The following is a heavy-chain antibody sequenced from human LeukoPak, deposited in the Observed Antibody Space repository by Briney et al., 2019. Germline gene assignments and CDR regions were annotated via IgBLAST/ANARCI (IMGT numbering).Heavy chain of an antibody. V-gene: IGHV3-33*01. CDR2: IWYDGSNK. CDR1: GFTFSSYG. D-gene: IGHD2-2*01. Sequence: RGSLRLSCAAPGFTFSSYGMHWVRQAPGKGLEWVAVIWYDGSNKYYADSVKGRFTISRDNSKNTLYLQMNSLRAEDTAVYYCARDKGDIVVVPAALFDYWGQGTLVTVSS. CDR3: ARDKGDIVVVPAALFDY. J-gene: IGHJ4*02.